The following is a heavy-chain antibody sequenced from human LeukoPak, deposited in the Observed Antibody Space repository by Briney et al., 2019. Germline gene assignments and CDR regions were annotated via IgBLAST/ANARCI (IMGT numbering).Heavy chain of an antibody. Sequence: GGSLRLSCAASGFTFSSYGMHWVRQAPGKGLEWVAFIRYDGSNKYYADSVKGRFTISRDNSKNTLYLQMNSLRAEDTAVYYCAREGDPQRRTSPYYFDYWGQGTLVTVSS. CDR1: GFTFSSYG. V-gene: IGHV3-30*02. CDR3: AREGDPQRRTSPYYFDY. CDR2: IRYDGSNK. D-gene: IGHD1-7*01. J-gene: IGHJ4*02.